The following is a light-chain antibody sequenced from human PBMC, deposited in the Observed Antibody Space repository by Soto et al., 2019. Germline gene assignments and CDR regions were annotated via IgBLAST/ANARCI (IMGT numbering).Light chain of an antibody. CDR1: SSDVGTYNH. CDR2: EVS. J-gene: IGLJ1*01. Sequence: LTQPASVSVSPGQSITISCTGTSSDVGTYNHVSWYQQHPGKAPQLIIYEVSNRPSGLSNRFSASKSGNTASLTISGLQAEDEADYYCCSFATSSTIVFGTGTKVTXL. V-gene: IGLV2-14*01. CDR3: CSFATSSTIV.